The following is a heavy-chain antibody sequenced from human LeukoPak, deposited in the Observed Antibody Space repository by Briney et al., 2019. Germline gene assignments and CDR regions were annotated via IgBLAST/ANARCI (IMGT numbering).Heavy chain of an antibody. J-gene: IGHJ3*02. CDR1: GFSLSTSGVG. Sequence: SGPTLVKPTQTLTLTCTFSGFSLSTSGVGVGWIRQPPGKALEWLALIYWDDDKRYSPSLKSRLTITKDTSKNQVVLTMTNMDPVDTATYYCAHRHRGYSWYYSAFDIWGQGTMVTVSS. D-gene: IGHD6-13*01. CDR2: IYWDDDK. CDR3: AHRHRGYSWYYSAFDI. V-gene: IGHV2-5*02.